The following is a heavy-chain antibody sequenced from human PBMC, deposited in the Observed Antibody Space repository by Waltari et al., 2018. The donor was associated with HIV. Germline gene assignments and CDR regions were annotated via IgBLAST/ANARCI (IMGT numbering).Heavy chain of an antibody. CDR1: GESVSNYF. CDR2: IDYSGNT. J-gene: IGHJ4*02. D-gene: IGHD6-19*01. CDR3: ARGSVAGRYFDY. V-gene: IGHV4-34*01. Sequence: QVQLQQWGAGLLKPSETLSRTCAVYGESVSNYFWSWIRQSTGKGFDWFGEIDYSGNTNYNPSLKSRVIVSVDTSKNQFSLKLTSVTAVDTAVYYCARGSVAGRYFDYWGQGALVTVSS.